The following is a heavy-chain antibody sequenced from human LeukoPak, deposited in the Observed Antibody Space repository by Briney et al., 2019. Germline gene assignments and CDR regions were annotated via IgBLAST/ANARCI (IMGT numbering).Heavy chain of an antibody. CDR1: GGSINSYY. CDR3: AREMKGNNDFLTGHYHPYHHGMDV. CDR2: IYASGTT. J-gene: IGHJ6*02. Sequence: NPSETLSLTCTVSGGSINSYYWSWIRQPAGKGLEWIGRIYASGTTKYNPSLQSRVDMSVDASKSQFSLRLRSVTAADTAVYFCAREMKGNNDFLTGHYHPYHHGMDVWGQGTTVIVSS. V-gene: IGHV4-4*07. D-gene: IGHD3-9*01.